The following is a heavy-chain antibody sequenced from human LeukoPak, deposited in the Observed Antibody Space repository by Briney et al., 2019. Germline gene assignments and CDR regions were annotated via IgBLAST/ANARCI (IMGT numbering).Heavy chain of an antibody. V-gene: IGHV4-31*03. CDR1: GGSISSGGYY. CDR2: IYYSGST. J-gene: IGHJ4*02. CDR3: ARGGPSTYYYDSSGYSPNDY. D-gene: IGHD3-22*01. Sequence: PSQTLSLTCTVSGGSISSGGYYWRWIRQHPGKGLEWNGYIYYSGSTYYNPSLKSRVTISVDTSKNQFSLKLSSVTAADTAVYYCARGGPSTYYYDSSGYSPNDYWGQGTLVTVSS.